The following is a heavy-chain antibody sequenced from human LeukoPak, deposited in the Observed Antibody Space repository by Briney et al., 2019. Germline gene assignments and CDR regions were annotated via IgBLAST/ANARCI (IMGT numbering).Heavy chain of an antibody. CDR1: GGSISSYY. CDR2: IYYSGST. Sequence: PSETLSLTCTVSGGSISSYYWSWIRQPPGKGLEWIGYIYYSGSTNYNPSLKSRVTISVDTSENQFSLKLSSVTAADTAVYYCARHSKFSSGSYEYYFDYWGQGTLVTVSS. CDR3: ARHSKFSSGSYEYYFDY. V-gene: IGHV4-59*08. J-gene: IGHJ4*02. D-gene: IGHD1-26*01.